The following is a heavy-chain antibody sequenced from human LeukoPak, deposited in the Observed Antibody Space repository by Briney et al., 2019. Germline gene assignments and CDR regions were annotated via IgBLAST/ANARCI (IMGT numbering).Heavy chain of an antibody. V-gene: IGHV3-74*01. J-gene: IGHJ4*02. Sequence: GGSLRLSCAASGFTFSSYWMHWVRQAPGKGLMWASRINSDGIITNYADSVKGRFTISRDNAKNTLYLQMNSLRAEDTAVYYCARVRVTFSPHFDNWGQGTLVTVSS. CDR3: ARVRVTFSPHFDN. CDR1: GFTFSSYW. D-gene: IGHD3-16*01. CDR2: INSDGIIT.